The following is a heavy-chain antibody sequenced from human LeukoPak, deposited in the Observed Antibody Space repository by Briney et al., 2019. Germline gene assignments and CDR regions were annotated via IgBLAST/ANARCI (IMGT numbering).Heavy chain of an antibody. CDR2: IYYSGST. J-gene: IGHJ4*02. V-gene: IGHV4-59*01. Sequence: SETLSLTCAVYGGSFSGYYWSWIRQPPGKGLEWIGYIYYSGSTNYNPSLKSRVTISVDTSKNQFSLKLSSVTAADTAVYYCARVSLTTVTAHFDYWGQGTLVTVSS. CDR1: GGSFSGYY. CDR3: ARVSLTTVTAHFDY. D-gene: IGHD4-11*01.